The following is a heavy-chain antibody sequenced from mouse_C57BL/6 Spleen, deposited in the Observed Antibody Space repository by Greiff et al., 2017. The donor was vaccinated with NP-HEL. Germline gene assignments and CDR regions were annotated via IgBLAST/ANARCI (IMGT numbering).Heavy chain of an antibody. CDR2: IHPNSGST. CDR1: GYTFTSYW. D-gene: IGHD1-1*01. Sequence: QVHVKQPGAELVKPGASVKLSCKASGYTFTSYWMHWVKQRPGQGLEWIGMIHPNSGSTNYNEKFKSKATLTVDKSSSTAYMQLSSLTSEDSAVYYCASAPLYYGSSVYYAMDYWGQGTSVTVSS. J-gene: IGHJ4*01. V-gene: IGHV1-64*01. CDR3: ASAPLYYGSSVYYAMDY.